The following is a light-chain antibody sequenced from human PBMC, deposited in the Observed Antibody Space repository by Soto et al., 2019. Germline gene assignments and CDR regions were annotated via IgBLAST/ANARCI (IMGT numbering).Light chain of an antibody. CDR2: AAS. V-gene: IGKV1-39*01. CDR3: QQSYSTPRT. J-gene: IGKJ1*01. Sequence: DIQMTQSPSSLSASVGDRVTITCRASQSISSYLNWYQQKPGKAPKLLIYAASSLQSGVPSRFSGSGSGTDFTLTISSLRPEGFATCYCQQSYSTPRTFGQGTNVDIK. CDR1: QSISSY.